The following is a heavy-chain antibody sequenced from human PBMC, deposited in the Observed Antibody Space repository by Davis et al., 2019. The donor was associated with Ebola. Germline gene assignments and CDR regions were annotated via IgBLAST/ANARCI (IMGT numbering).Heavy chain of an antibody. J-gene: IGHJ4*02. CDR1: GYSSTNMW. CDR3: ARGTDGYNPGGYFDS. CDR2: IYPGDSDT. V-gene: IGHV5-51*01. Sequence: GGSLRLSCKGSGYSSTNMWIGWVRQLPGKGLEWMGIIYPGDSDTTYSPSFQGQVTISADKSITTAYLQWSSLKASDTAMYYCARGTDGYNPGGYFDSWGQGTLVTVSS. D-gene: IGHD5-24*01.